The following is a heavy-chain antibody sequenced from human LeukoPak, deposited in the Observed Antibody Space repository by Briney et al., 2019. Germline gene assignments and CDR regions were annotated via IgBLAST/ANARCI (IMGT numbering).Heavy chain of an antibody. Sequence: SETLSLTCTVSGGPISYFHWSWIRQPPGKELEWIGYIYYSGNTDYNPSLKSRATLSVDTSKNQFSLKLSSLTAADTAVYYCARHSRTAFGERAFDYWGQGALVTVSS. J-gene: IGHJ4*02. CDR3: ARHSRTAFGERAFDY. CDR2: IYYSGNT. CDR1: GGPISYFH. D-gene: IGHD3-16*01. V-gene: IGHV4-59*08.